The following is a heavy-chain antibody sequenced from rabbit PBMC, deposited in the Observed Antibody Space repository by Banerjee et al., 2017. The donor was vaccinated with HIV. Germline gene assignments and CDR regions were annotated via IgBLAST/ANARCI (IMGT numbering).Heavy chain of an antibody. CDR1: GFSLSSSYA. J-gene: IGHJ4*01. CDR2: IATGDGVT. Sequence: QSLEESGGDLVKPGASLTLTCTASGFSLSSSYAMCWVRQAPGKGLEWIACIATGDGVTYYASWAKGRFTISKTSSTTVTLQMTSLTAADTATYFCARRYVGDVGHYFNLWGQGTLVTVS. V-gene: IGHV1S40*01. CDR3: ARRYVGDVGHYFNL. D-gene: IGHD4-2*01.